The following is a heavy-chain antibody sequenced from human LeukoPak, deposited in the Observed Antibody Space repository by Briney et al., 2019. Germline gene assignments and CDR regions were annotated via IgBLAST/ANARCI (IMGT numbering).Heavy chain of an antibody. Sequence: ASVKVSCKTSGYTFTEYYIHWVRQARGQGLEWMGWINPNTIVTNYAQKFRGRVTMTRDTAINTVYMYLTSLSSDDTAVYYCVRGDEGIDVTGGPSEFWGHGTLVTVSS. J-gene: IGHJ4*01. D-gene: IGHD2-21*02. V-gene: IGHV1-2*02. CDR2: INPNTIVT. CDR1: GYTFTEYY. CDR3: VRGDEGIDVTGGPSEF.